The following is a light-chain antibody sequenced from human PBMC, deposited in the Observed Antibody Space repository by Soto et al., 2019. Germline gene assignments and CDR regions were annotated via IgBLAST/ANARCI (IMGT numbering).Light chain of an antibody. CDR2: GAS. CDR1: QSVSSNY. CDR3: QQYGSSPPT. V-gene: IGKV3-20*01. Sequence: EIVLTQSPGTLSLSPGERATLSCRASQSVSSNYLAWYRRKPGQAPRLLIYGASNKPTDIPGRFSGSGSGIHFTLTITRLEPDDFAVYYFQQYGSSPPTFDPGTRMEIK. J-gene: IGKJ1*01.